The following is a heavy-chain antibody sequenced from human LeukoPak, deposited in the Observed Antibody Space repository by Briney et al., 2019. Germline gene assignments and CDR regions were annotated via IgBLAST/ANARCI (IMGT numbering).Heavy chain of an antibody. CDR1: GGSLSSSSYY. J-gene: IGHJ6*03. D-gene: IGHD6-13*01. V-gene: IGHV4-39*01. Sequence: AETLSLTCTVSGGSLSSSSYYWGRIRQPPGKGLEWIGSIYYSDSTYYKPFLKSHATISVDPSKSQFSLKLSSITAADTAVYYCARHPYSISWPAPFLYYYYYYMDGCGKGTTVTGSS. CDR3: ARHPYSISWPAPFLYYYYYYMDG. CDR2: IYYSDST.